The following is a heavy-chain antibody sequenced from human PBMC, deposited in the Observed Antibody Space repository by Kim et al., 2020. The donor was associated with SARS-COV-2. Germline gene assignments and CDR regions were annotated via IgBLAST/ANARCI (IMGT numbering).Heavy chain of an antibody. CDR2: IYYSGST. D-gene: IGHD4-17*01. Sequence: SETLSLTCTVSGGSISSGDYYWGWIRQPPGKGLEWLGYIYYSGSTYYNPSLKSRVTISVDTSKNQFSLKLSSVTAADTAVYYCARDTGGRYGMDVWGQGTTVTVSS. V-gene: IGHV4-30-4*02. CDR3: ARDTGGRYGMDV. J-gene: IGHJ6*02. CDR1: GGSISSGDYY.